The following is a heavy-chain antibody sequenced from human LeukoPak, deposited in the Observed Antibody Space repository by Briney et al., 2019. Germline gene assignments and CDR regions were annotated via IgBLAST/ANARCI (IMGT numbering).Heavy chain of an antibody. J-gene: IGHJ3*02. CDR2: IYYSGST. CDR3: ARDLRGLHDAFDI. V-gene: IGHV4-31*03. CDR1: RGSISSGGYY. Sequence: SETLSLTRTVSRGSISSGGYYSSWIRHHPGKGLEWLGYIYYSGSTNYNPSLKSRVTISVYTSKNQFSLKLSFVTAADTDVYYCARDLRGLHDAFDIWGQGTMVTVSS. D-gene: IGHD3/OR15-3a*01.